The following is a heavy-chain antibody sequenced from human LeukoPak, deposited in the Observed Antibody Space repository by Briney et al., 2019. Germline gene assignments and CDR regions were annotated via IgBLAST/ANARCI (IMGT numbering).Heavy chain of an antibody. J-gene: IGHJ6*02. CDR1: GYSFTSYW. V-gene: IGHV5-51*01. CDR2: IYPGDSDT. D-gene: IGHD3-10*01. Sequence: GESLKISCQGSGYSFTSYWIGWVRQMPGKGLEWMGIIYPGDSDTRYSPSFQGQVTISADKSISTAYLQWSSLKASDTAMYYCARTYGSGSYYNYYYGMDVWGQGTTVTVSS. CDR3: ARTYGSGSYYNYYYGMDV.